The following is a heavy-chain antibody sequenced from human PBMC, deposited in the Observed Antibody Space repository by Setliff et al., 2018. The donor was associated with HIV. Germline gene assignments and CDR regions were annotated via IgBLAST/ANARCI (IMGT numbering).Heavy chain of an antibody. CDR3: ARSMNYDTSGWSFDAFDI. CDR1: GFTFSRYN. V-gene: IGHV3-48*01. J-gene: IGHJ3*02. D-gene: IGHD3-22*01. Sequence: AGGSLRLSCAASGFTFSRYNMNWVRQAPGKGLECVSHISSSSSTIDYADSVKGRFTISRDNAKNSLYLQMNSLRAEDTAVYYCARSMNYDTSGWSFDAFDIWGQGTMVTVSS. CDR2: ISSSSSTI.